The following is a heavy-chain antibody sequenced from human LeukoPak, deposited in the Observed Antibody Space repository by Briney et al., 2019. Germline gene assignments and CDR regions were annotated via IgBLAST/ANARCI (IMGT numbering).Heavy chain of an antibody. V-gene: IGHV1-2*02. J-gene: IGHJ4*02. CDR3: AKDFLPVGTPSNYFDY. CDR2: INPNSGAT. D-gene: IGHD4-23*01. CDR1: GYTFTYHY. Sequence: GASVKVSCKGSGYTFTYHYMHWVRQAPGQGLEWMAKINPNSGATAYAEGFQGRVTLTRDTSISTVYMELRSLRSEDTAVYYCAKDFLPVGTPSNYFDYWGQGTLVTVSS.